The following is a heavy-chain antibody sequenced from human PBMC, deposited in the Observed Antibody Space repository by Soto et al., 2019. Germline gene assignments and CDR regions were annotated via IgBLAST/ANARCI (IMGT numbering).Heavy chain of an antibody. D-gene: IGHD6-13*01. V-gene: IGHV1-69*13. CDR3: ARAGEQQLAYYFDY. J-gene: IGHJ4*02. CDR2: IIPIFGTA. CDR1: GGTFSSYA. Sequence: ASVKVSCKASGGTFSSYAISWVRQAPGQGLEWMGGIIPIFGTANYAQKFQGRVTITADESTSTAYMELSNLRSEDTAVYYCARAGEQQLAYYFDYWGQGTLVTVSS.